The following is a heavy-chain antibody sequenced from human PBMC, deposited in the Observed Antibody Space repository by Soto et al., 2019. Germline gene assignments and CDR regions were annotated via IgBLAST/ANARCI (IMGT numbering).Heavy chain of an antibody. J-gene: IGHJ4*02. D-gene: IGHD4-17*01. CDR3: AKVYFGASYFDY. CDR1: GFTFSSYA. V-gene: IGHV3-23*01. Sequence: GGSLRLSCAASGFTFSSYAMSWVRQAPGKGLEWVSAISGSGGSTYYADSVNGRFTISRDNSKNTLYLQMNSLRAEDTAVYYCAKVYFGASYFDYWGQGTLVTVSS. CDR2: ISGSGGST.